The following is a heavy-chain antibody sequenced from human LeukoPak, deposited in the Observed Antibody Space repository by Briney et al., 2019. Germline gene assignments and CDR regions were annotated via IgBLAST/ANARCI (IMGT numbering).Heavy chain of an antibody. CDR1: GFTLYTFG. V-gene: IGHV3-23*01. Sequence: PGGSLRLSCAASGFTLYTFGSYWMHWVRQAPGKGLEWVSSINYSGGATYYADSVKGRFTISRDNSKNTLYLQMNSQRAEDTAVYYCAKEILGYSFDYWGQGTLVTVSS. J-gene: IGHJ4*02. CDR2: INYSGGAT. CDR3: AKEILGYSFDY.